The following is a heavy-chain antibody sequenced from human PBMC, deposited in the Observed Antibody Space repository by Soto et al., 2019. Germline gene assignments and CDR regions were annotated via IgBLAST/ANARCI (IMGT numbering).Heavy chain of an antibody. CDR3: ARGGSSSGYYHYMDV. D-gene: IGHD6-6*01. V-gene: IGHV3-23*01. Sequence: EVQVLESGGGLVQPGGSLRLSCAASGFTFSGYAMSWVRQAPRKGLEWVSTISASGVSTYYADSVKGRFTISRDNSKNTLSLQLNSLRVDDTAVYYCARGGSSSGYYHYMDVWGEGTTVTVSS. J-gene: IGHJ6*03. CDR2: ISASGVST. CDR1: GFTFSGYA.